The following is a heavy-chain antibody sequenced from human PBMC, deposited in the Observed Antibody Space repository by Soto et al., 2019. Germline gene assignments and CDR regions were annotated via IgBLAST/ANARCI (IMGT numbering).Heavy chain of an antibody. V-gene: IGHV3-73*01. Sequence: GGSLRLSCAASGFTFSGSAMHWVRQASGKGLEWVGRIRSKANSYATAYAASVKGRFTISRDDSKNTAYLQMNSLRAEDTAVYYCARGPTELGYFDYWGQGTLVTVSS. J-gene: IGHJ4*02. D-gene: IGHD1-7*01. CDR3: ARGPTELGYFDY. CDR2: IRSKANSYAT. CDR1: GFTFSGSA.